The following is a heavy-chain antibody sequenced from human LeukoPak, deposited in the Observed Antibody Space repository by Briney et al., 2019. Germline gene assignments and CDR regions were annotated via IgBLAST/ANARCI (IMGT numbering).Heavy chain of an antibody. CDR1: GYTFTGYY. CDR2: INPNSGGT. D-gene: IGHD1-26*01. CDR3: ARVSGQWEPRRDLYYRDV. J-gene: IGHJ6*03. Sequence: ASVKVSCKASGYTFTGYYTHWVREAPGQRPERMGWINPNSGGTDYAQKFQGSDTMTRDTSISTAYMEQSMLRSDDTAVYYCARVSGQWEPRRDLYYRDVWGKGTTVSVSS. V-gene: IGHV1-2*02.